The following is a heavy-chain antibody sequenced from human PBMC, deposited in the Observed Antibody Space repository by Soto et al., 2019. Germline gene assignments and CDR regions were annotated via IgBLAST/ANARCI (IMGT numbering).Heavy chain of an antibody. CDR2: INHSGST. V-gene: IGHV4-34*01. J-gene: IGHJ5*02. CDR3: ARLKPRNWFDP. CDR1: GGSFSGYY. Sequence: SETLSLTCAVYGGSFSGYYWSWIRQPPGKGLEWIGEINHSGSTNYNPSLKSRVTISVDTSKNQFSLKLSSVTAADTAVYYCARLKPRNWFDPWGQGTLVTVSS.